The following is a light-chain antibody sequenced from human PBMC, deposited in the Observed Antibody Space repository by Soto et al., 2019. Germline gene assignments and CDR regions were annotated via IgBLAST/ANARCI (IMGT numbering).Light chain of an antibody. CDR3: QQYGSSPRT. V-gene: IGKV3-20*01. CDR1: QSVSSNY. CDR2: GAS. J-gene: IGKJ1*01. Sequence: EIVLKQSPGTLSLSPGERATLSCRASQSVSSNYLAWYQQKPGQGPRLLMYGASSRATGIPDRFSGSGSGTDFTLTISRLEPEDFVVYYCQQYGSSPRTFGQGTKVDI.